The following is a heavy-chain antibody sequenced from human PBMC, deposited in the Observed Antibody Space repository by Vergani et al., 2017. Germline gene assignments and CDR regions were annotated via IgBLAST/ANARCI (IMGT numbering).Heavy chain of an antibody. D-gene: IGHD2-21*02. V-gene: IGHV4-38-2*01. CDR2: IYHSGST. CDR3: ARGGDWGRGAFDI. CDR1: GYSISSGYY. Sequence: QVQLQESGPGLVKPSETLSLTCAVSGYSISSGYYWGWIRQPPGKGLEWIGGIYHSGSTYYNPSLKSRVTISVDTAKNQFSLKLRSVTAADTAVYYCARGGDWGRGAFDIWGQGTMVTVSS. J-gene: IGHJ3*02.